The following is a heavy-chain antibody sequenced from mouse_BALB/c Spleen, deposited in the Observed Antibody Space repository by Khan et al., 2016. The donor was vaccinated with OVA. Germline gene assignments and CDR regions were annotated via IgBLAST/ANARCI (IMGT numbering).Heavy chain of an antibody. CDR1: GYTFTDYV. V-gene: IGHV1-81*01. Sequence: QVQLQQSGPELVKPGASVTMSCKASGYTFTDYVISWVKRRTGQGLEWIAEIYPGSDRGYYNEKFKGKATLTADKSSNTAYMPLSSLTSEDSAVYFRRSERSGNYIPSFDVWGAGTTVTVST. CDR2: IYPGSDRG. D-gene: IGHD2-1*01. J-gene: IGHJ1*01. CDR3: RSERSGNYIPSFDV.